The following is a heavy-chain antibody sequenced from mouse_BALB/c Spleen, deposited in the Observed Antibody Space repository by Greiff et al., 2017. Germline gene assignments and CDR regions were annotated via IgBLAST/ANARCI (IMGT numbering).Heavy chain of an antibody. CDR3: ARKGGTTTVVAKDYAMDY. Sequence: QGQLKQSGPGLVQPSQSLSITCTVSGFSLTSYGVHWVRQSPGKGLEWLGVIWSGGSTDYNAAFISRLSISKDNSKSQVFFKMNSLQANDTAIYYCARKGGTTTVVAKDYAMDYWGQGTSVTVSS. CDR1: GFSLTSYG. V-gene: IGHV2-2*02. CDR2: IWSGGST. J-gene: IGHJ4*01. D-gene: IGHD1-1*01.